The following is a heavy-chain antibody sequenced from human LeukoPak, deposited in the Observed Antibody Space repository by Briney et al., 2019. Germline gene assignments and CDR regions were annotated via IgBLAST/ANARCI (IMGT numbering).Heavy chain of an antibody. D-gene: IGHD6-19*01. CDR3: ASILQWLAFDY. CDR2: FYHSGST. J-gene: IGHJ4*02. Sequence: PSDTLSLTCTASGGTISNYPWTWIRQPPGKGLEWIGCFYHSGSTTYNPSLKSRVTTSVDTSKNEFSLKLNSVTAADTAVYYCASILQWLAFDYWGQGILVTVSS. CDR1: GGTISNYP. V-gene: IGHV4-59*07.